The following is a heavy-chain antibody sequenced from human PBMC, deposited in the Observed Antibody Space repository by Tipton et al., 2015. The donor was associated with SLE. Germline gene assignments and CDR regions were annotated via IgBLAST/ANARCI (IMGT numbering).Heavy chain of an antibody. Sequence: TLSLTCTVSGGSICSYYWSWIRQPPGKGLEWIGYIYYSGSTNYNPSLKSRVTISVDTSTNQFSLKLSSVTAADTAVYYCARVAAAVRDYFDYWGQGTLVTVSS. V-gene: IGHV4-59*08. D-gene: IGHD6-13*01. CDR1: GGSICSYY. CDR2: IYYSGST. CDR3: ARVAAAVRDYFDY. J-gene: IGHJ4*02.